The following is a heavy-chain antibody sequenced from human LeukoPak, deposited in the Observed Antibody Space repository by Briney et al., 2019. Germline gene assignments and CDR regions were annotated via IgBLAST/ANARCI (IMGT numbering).Heavy chain of an antibody. CDR1: GFTFSSFW. CDR3: ASDQVSGVFDY. Sequence: GGSLRLSCAASGFTFSSFWIHWVRQAPGKGLVWVSRINSDGSSTTYADSVKGRFTISRDNAKNTVYLQMNSLRVEDTAVYFCASDQVSGVFDYWGQGARVTVS. V-gene: IGHV3-74*01. D-gene: IGHD5/OR15-5a*01. J-gene: IGHJ4*02. CDR2: INSDGSST.